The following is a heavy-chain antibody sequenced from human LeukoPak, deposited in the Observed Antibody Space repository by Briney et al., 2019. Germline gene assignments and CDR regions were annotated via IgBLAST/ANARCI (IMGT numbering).Heavy chain of an antibody. Sequence: GTSVKVSCKASGFTFTSSAMQWVRQARGQRLEWIGWIVVGSGNTNYAQKFQERVTITRDMSTSTAYMELSSLRSEDTAVYYCTRDRSGNWFDPWGQGTHVTVSS. J-gene: IGHJ5*02. CDR3: TRDRSGNWFDP. V-gene: IGHV1-58*02. CDR1: GFTFTSSA. D-gene: IGHD3-10*01. CDR2: IVVGSGNT.